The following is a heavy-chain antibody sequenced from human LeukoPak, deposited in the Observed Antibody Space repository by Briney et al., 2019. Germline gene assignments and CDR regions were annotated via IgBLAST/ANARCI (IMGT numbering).Heavy chain of an antibody. J-gene: IGHJ4*02. CDR3: ARFGTSGYPGDH. CDR1: GFTFSDYY. Sequence: GGSLRLSCSASGFTFSDYYMSWIRQAPGKGLEWLSYISDLSNNRYYADTVKGRFIISRDDAKNSVYLQMSSLRAEDTAVYYCARFGTSGYPGDHWGQGTLVTVSS. CDR2: ISDLSNNR. V-gene: IGHV3-11*04. D-gene: IGHD3-22*01.